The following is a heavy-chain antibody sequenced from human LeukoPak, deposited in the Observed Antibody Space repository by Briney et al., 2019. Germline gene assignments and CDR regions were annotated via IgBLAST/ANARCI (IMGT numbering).Heavy chain of an antibody. D-gene: IGHD3-22*01. CDR3: ARLYYDSSGSFAY. J-gene: IGHJ4*02. V-gene: IGHV3-13*01. Sequence: GGSLRLSCAASGFTFSSYDMHWVRQATGKGLEWVSAIGTAGDIYYADSVKGRFTISRDNAKNSLYLQMNSLRADDTAVYYCARLYYDSSGSFAYWGQGTLVTVSS. CDR2: IGTAGDI. CDR1: GFTFSSYD.